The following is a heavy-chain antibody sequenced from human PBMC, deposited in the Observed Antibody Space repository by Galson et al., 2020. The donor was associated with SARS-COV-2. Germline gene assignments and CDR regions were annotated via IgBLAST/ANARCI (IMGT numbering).Heavy chain of an antibody. J-gene: IGHJ4*02. CDR2: IIPVFITP. D-gene: IGHD2-21*02. CDR1: GGIFSSYA. CDR3: ANSYCGGDCYSPFDY. Sequence: KISCKASGGIFSSYAISWVRQAPGEGLEWIGGIIPVFITPNYAPKFQGRVTITADESTNTVYMELSSLRFEDTAMYYCANSYCGGDCYSPFDYWGQGTQVTVSS. V-gene: IGHV1-69*01.